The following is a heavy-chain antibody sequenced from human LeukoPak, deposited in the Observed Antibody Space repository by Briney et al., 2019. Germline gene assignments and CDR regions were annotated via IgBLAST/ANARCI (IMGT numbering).Heavy chain of an antibody. Sequence: SETLSLTCTVSGGSISSYYWSWIRQPPGKGLEWIGYIYYSGSTNYNPSLKSRVTISVDTSKNQFSLKLSPVTAADTAVYCCARVPGYYGSSGYYRPDAFDIWGQGTMVTVSS. D-gene: IGHD3-22*01. J-gene: IGHJ3*02. CDR3: ARVPGYYGSSGYYRPDAFDI. CDR1: GGSISSYY. CDR2: IYYSGST. V-gene: IGHV4-59*01.